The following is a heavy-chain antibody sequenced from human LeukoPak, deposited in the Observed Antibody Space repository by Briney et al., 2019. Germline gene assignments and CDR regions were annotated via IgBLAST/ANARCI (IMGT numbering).Heavy chain of an antibody. CDR1: GLTFSSFW. D-gene: IGHD5-18*01. CDR3: ATSQRGYIYGFMGY. V-gene: IGHV3-74*03. Sequence: GGSLRLSCAASGLTFSSFWMHWVRQVPGKGLVWVSRINSDGSNRKYADSVKGRFTISRDNAENTLYLQMNSLRAEDTAVYYCATSQRGYIYGFMGYWGQGTLVTVSS. J-gene: IGHJ4*02. CDR2: INSDGSNR.